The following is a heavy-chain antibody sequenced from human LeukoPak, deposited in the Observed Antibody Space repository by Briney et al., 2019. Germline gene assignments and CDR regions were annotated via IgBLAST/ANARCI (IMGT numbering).Heavy chain of an antibody. CDR3: ARDLQLLYSSSWFGY. CDR2: ISSSSSTI. Sequence: GGSLRLSCAASGFTFSSYSMNWVRQAPGKGLEWVSYISSSSSTIYYADSVKGRFTISRDNAKNSLYLQMNSLRAEDTAVYYCARDLQLLYSSSWFGYWGQGTLVTVSS. J-gene: IGHJ4*02. V-gene: IGHV3-48*04. CDR1: GFTFSSYS. D-gene: IGHD6-13*01.